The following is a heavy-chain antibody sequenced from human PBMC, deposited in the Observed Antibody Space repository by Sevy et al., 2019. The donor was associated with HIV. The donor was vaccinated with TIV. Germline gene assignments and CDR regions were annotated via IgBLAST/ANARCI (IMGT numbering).Heavy chain of an antibody. V-gene: IGHV4-59*01. CDR1: GGSISAYY. CDR2: IYYTGST. Sequence: SETLSLTCTVSGGSISAYYWSWIRQPPGKGLEYLGYIYYTGSTNYNPSLKSRVTISVDTSKNQFSLKLSSVTAADTAVYYCARAGDIVEVVAHYGMDVWGQGTTVTVSS. D-gene: IGHD2-15*01. CDR3: ARAGDIVEVVAHYGMDV. J-gene: IGHJ6*02.